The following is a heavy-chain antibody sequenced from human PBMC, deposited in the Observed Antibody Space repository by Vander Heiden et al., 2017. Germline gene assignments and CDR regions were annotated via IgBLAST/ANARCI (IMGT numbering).Heavy chain of an antibody. CDR2: IYSSGST. D-gene: IGHD3-9*01. J-gene: IGHJ4*02. Sequence: QLQLQESGLGLVKPSETLPPTCPVSAGPTSSSSYDWGWIRRPPGKGLEWFGSIYSSGSTSYNPSLQSRVTISVDTSKNQFSLKLSSVTAADTAVYYCATIRTQLLRYFDPPLGHYWGQGTLVTVSS. CDR1: AGPTSSSSYD. V-gene: IGHV4-39*01. CDR3: ATIRTQLLRYFDPPLGHY.